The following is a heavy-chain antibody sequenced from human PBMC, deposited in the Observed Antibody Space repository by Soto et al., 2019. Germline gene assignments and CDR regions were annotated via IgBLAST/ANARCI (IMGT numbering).Heavy chain of an antibody. CDR2: TIPVFNTA. CDR3: ARGVYGSGNYYAGPSAFDI. Sequence: QVQLEQSGAEVKKPGSSVKVSCKASGGTLSDHGVAWLRQAPGQGLEWMGGTIPVFNTAKYAQKFQGRVTVTAKKCTNIAYMELSSLRSEDTAFYFCARGVYGSGNYYAGPSAFDIWGQGTMVIVSS. J-gene: IGHJ3*02. D-gene: IGHD3-10*01. CDR1: GGTLSDHG. V-gene: IGHV1-69*06.